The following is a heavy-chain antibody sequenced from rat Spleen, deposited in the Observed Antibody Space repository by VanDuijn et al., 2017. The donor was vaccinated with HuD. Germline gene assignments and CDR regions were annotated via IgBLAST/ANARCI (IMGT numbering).Heavy chain of an antibody. CDR1: GFTFNNYY. CDR3: ARATPEWNFDF. V-gene: IGHV5-7*01. Sequence: EVQLVESDGGLVQPGRSLKLSCAASGFTFNNYYMAWVRQAPEKGLEWVAIISSSATRTYYPDSVKGRFTISRDNTESTLSLQMNSLKSEDTATYYCARATPEWNFDFWGQGVMVTVSS. CDR2: ISSSATRT. J-gene: IGHJ2*01. D-gene: IGHD1-1*01.